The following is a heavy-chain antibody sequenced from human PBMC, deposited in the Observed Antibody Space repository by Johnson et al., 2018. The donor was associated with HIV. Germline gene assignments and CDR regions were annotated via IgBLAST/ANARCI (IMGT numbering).Heavy chain of an antibody. CDR3: AKNSAAFDI. V-gene: IGHV3-11*04. CDR2: ISRSGRTR. CDR1: GFTFSDYY. J-gene: IGHJ3*02. D-gene: IGHD2/OR15-2a*01. Sequence: QVQLVESGGGLVKPGGSLRLSCAASGFTFSDYYMSWIRQAPGKGLEWVSYISRSGRTRYYADSGKGRFTISRDKSKNTLYLQMNSLRAEDTAVYYCAKNSAAFDIWGQGTMVTVSS.